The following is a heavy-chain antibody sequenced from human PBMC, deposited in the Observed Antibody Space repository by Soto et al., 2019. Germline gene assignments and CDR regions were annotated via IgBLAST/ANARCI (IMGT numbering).Heavy chain of an antibody. CDR2: ISGSGSTI. Sequence: GGSLRLSCAASGFTFSSYAVSWVRQAPGKGPEWISSISGSGSTIYYADSVKGRFTISGDNSKNTLYLQMSSLRAEDTAVYYCXKVFYYYDSSGYYYFDYWGQGTLVTVSS. V-gene: IGHV3-23*01. CDR1: GFTFSSYA. D-gene: IGHD3-22*01. CDR3: XKVFYYYDSSGYYYFDY. J-gene: IGHJ4*02.